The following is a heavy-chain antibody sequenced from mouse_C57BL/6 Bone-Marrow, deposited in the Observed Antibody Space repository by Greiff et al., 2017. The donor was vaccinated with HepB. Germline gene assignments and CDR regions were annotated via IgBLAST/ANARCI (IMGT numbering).Heavy chain of an antibody. J-gene: IGHJ3*01. V-gene: IGHV6-6*01. D-gene: IGHD2-5*01. CDR2: IRNKANNHAT. CDR3: TSYYSNSVFSLFAY. Sequence: EVKLMESGGGLVQPGGSMKLSCAASGFTFSDAWMDWVRQSPEKGLEWVAEIRNKANNHATYYAESVKGRFTISRDDSKSSVYLQTNSLRAEDTGIYYCTSYYSNSVFSLFAYWGQGTLVTVSA. CDR1: GFTFSDAW.